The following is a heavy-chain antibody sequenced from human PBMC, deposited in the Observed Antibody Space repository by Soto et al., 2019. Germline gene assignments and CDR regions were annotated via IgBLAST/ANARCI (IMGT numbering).Heavy chain of an antibody. CDR2: IXXSXXX. V-gene: IGHV4-34*09. CDR3: ARGDSTVASVLDY. J-gene: IGHJ4*02. Sequence: SETQSLTCAVSGGPLRNYYWSWIRQPPGKGLXWIXXIXXSXXXXXNXXLKSRVTISADTSKTQFSLKPSSVTAAETAVYYCARGDSTVASVLDYWGQGMFVTVSS. D-gene: IGHD4-17*01. CDR1: GGPLRNYY.